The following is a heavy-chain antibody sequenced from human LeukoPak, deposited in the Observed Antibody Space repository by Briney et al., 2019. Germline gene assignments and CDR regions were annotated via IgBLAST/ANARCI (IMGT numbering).Heavy chain of an antibody. CDR3: AKDRRMVRGVIKYYFDY. CDR1: GSTFSSYA. V-gene: IGHV3-23*01. D-gene: IGHD3-10*01. J-gene: IGHJ4*02. Sequence: TGGSLRLSCAASGSTFSSYAMTWVRQAPGKGLEWVSAISGSGGSTYYADSVKGRFTISRDNSKNTLYLQMNSLRAEDTAVYYCAKDRRMVRGVIKYYFDYWGQGTLVTVSS. CDR2: ISGSGGST.